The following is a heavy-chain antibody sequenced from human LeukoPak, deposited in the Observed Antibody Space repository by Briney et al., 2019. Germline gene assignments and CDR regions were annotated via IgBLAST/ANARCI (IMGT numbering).Heavy chain of an antibody. CDR3: AGGSGSYYTPIDY. V-gene: IGHV3-53*01. CDR1: GFTVSSNY. Sequence: GGSLRLSCAASGFTVSSNYMSWVRHAPGKGLEWVSVIYSGGSTYYADSVKGRFTISRDNSKNTLYLQMNSLRAEDTAVYYCAGGSGSYYTPIDYWGQGTLVTVSS. CDR2: IYSGGST. J-gene: IGHJ4*02. D-gene: IGHD3-10*01.